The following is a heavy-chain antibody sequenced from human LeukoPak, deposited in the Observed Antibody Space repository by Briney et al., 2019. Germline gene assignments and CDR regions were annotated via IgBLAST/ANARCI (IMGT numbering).Heavy chain of an antibody. J-gene: IGHJ6*02. CDR3: AKDRSYGMDV. CDR2: LSGSGGST. CDR1: GFTFSTYA. Sequence: PGGSLRLSCAAPGFTFSTYALSWVRQAPGKGLEWVSALSGSGGSTYYADSVKRRFTISRDNSKNTLYLQMNSQRADYTAVYYCAKDRSYGMDVWGQGTTVTVSS. V-gene: IGHV3-23*01.